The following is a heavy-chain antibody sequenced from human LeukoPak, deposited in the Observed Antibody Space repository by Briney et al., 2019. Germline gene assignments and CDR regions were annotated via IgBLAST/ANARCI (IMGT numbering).Heavy chain of an antibody. CDR3: AKTAGIAAAADFDY. Sequence: GGTLRLSRAASGFTFSNYGISWVRHAPGKGLEWVSSISGSGDSTYYADSVKGRFTISRDNSKNTLYLQMNSLRAEDTAVYYCAKTAGIAAAADFDYWGQGTLVTVSS. D-gene: IGHD6-13*01. CDR1: GFTFSNYG. J-gene: IGHJ4*02. V-gene: IGHV3-23*01. CDR2: ISGSGDST.